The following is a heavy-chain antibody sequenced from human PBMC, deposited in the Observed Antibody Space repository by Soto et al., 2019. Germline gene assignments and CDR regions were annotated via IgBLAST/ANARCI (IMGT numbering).Heavy chain of an antibody. CDR3: PRVLAL. V-gene: IGHV4-31*01. CDR1: PGSISSGGYY. D-gene: IGHD2-8*01. CDR2: IYYSGST. J-gene: IGHJ1*01. Sequence: PSESLSLPCTVSPGSISSGGYYCSRIRQHPGKGLDWIGYIYYSGSTYYNSTLKSLFTLSLDTSKNQFSLSLSSMTAPATAVYYCPRVLALCGQGTLVTVSS.